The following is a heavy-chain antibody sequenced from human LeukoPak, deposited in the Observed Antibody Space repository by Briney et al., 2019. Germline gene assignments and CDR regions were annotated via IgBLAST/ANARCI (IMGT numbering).Heavy chain of an antibody. CDR1: GFTFSSYG. V-gene: IGHV3-33*01. CDR3: ARDYGSALGDAFDI. J-gene: IGHJ3*02. CDR2: IWYDGSNK. Sequence: GGSLRLSCAASGFTFSSYGMHWVRQAPGKGLEWVAVIWYDGSNKYYADSVKGRFTISRDNSKNTLYLQMNSLRAEDTAVYYCARDYGSALGDAFDIWGQGTMVTVSS. D-gene: IGHD2-15*01.